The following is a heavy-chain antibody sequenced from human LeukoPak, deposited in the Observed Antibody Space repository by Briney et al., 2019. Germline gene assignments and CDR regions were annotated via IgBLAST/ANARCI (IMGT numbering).Heavy chain of an antibody. J-gene: IGHJ4*02. CDR3: ARQSWSSWVYFDY. Sequence: SETLSLTCGVSGYSISSGYYWGWIRQPPGKGLEWIGTIYQTRTTYYNPSLKSRLAISVDTSKNQFSLKLSSVTAADTAVYYCARQSWSSWVYFDYWGQGTLVTVSS. CDR1: GYSISSGYY. V-gene: IGHV4-38-2*01. CDR2: IYQTRTT. D-gene: IGHD6-13*01.